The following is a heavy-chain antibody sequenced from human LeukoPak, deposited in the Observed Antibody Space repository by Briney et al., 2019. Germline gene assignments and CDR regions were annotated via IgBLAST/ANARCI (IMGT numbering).Heavy chain of an antibody. V-gene: IGHV4-39*07. CDR2: IYYSGST. CDR3: ARGAVVVAAIIPQDAFDI. Sequence: SETLFLTCTVSGGSISSSSYYWGWIRQPPGKGLEWIGSIYYSGSTYYNPSLKSRVTISVDTSKNQFSLKLSSVTAADTAVYYCARGAVVVAAIIPQDAFDIWGQGTMVTVSS. J-gene: IGHJ3*02. D-gene: IGHD2-15*01. CDR1: GGSISSSSYY.